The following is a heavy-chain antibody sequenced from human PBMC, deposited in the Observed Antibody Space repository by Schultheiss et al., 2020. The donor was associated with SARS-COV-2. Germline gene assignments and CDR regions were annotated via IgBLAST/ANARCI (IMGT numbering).Heavy chain of an antibody. CDR2: INHSGST. CDR1: GGSISSYY. Sequence: SETLSLTCTVSGGSISSYYWGWIRQPPGKGLEWIGEINHSGSTNYNPSLKSRVTISVDTSKNQFSLKLSSVTAADTAVYYCAAPGLDIEDTIFGVGGVWGQGTTVTVSS. CDR3: AAPGLDIEDTIFGVGGV. V-gene: IGHV4-34*01. J-gene: IGHJ6*02. D-gene: IGHD3-3*01.